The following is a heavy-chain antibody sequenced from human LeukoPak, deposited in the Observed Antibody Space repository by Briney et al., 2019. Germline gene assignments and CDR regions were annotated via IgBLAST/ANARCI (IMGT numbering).Heavy chain of an antibody. CDR1: GFTFSSYA. J-gene: IGHJ4*02. D-gene: IGHD2-15*01. CDR2: ISYDGSNK. Sequence: GRSLRLSCAASGFTFSSYAMHWVRQAPGKGLEWVAVISYDGSNKYYADSVRGRFTISRDNSKNTLYLQMNSLRAEDTAVYYCARDSGYCSGGSCYPPYWGQGTLVTVSS. V-gene: IGHV3-30-3*01. CDR3: ARDSGYCSGGSCYPPY.